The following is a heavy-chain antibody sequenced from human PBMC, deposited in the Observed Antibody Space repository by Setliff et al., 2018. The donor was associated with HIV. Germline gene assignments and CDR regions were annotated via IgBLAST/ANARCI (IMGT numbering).Heavy chain of an antibody. CDR3: ARGWEGGMDY. CDR2: INPNTGDT. D-gene: IGHD1-26*01. V-gene: IGHV1-2*06. J-gene: IGHJ4*02. Sequence: ASVKVSCKASGYTFTGYFIHWVRQAPGQGLEWMGRINPNTGDTNYAQKFQGRVTMTRETDISTAYMELSSLRSDDTAVYYCARGWEGGMDYWGQGTLVTVSS. CDR1: GYTFTGYF.